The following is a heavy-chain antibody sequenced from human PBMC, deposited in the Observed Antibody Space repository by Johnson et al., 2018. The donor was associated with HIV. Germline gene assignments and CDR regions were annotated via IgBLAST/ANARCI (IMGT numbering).Heavy chain of an antibody. CDR2: LSTNGGST. J-gene: IGHJ3*02. CDR1: GFTFTSY. Sequence: MLLVESGGGVVQPGRSLRLSCAASGFTFTSYMHWVRQAPGRGLEYVSALSTNGGSTYYANSVKGRFSISRDNFKNTLYLQMGSLRAEDMAVYYCARARGSSWYDGAFDIWGQGTMVTFSS. V-gene: IGHV3-64*01. D-gene: IGHD6-13*01. CDR3: ARARGSSWYDGAFDI.